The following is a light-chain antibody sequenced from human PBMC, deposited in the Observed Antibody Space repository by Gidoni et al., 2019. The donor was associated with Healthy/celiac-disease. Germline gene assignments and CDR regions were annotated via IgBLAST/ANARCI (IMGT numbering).Light chain of an antibody. J-gene: IGKJ2*01. CDR2: GAS. V-gene: IGKV3-20*01. CDR1: QSVSSSY. CDR3: QQYGSSPLTT. Sequence: EIVLTQSPVTLSLSPGERATLSCRASQSVSSSYLAWYQQKPGQAPRLLIYGASSRATGIPDRFSGSGSGTDFTLTISRLEPEDFAVYYCQQYGSSPLTTFGQGTKLEIK.